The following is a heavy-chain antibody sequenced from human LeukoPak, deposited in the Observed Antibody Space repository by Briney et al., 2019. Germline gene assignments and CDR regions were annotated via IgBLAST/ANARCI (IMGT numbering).Heavy chain of an antibody. V-gene: IGHV4-39*01. CDR1: GGSISSDSFY. CDR2: IYYTGST. J-gene: IGHJ5*02. CDR3: ASLLNGGVSHWFDP. Sequence: PSETLSLTCAVSGGSISSDSFYWGWIRQPPGKGLEWIGTIYYTGSTYYNSSLKSRVTISVDTSKNQFSLKLSSVTAADTAVYYCASLLNGGVSHWFDPWGQGTLVTVSS. D-gene: IGHD7-27*01.